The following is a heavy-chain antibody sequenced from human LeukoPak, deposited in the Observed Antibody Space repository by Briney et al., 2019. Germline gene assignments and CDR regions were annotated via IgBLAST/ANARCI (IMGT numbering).Heavy chain of an antibody. CDR1: GFTFSTYS. V-gene: IGHV3-21*01. CDR3: ARGGFSGAYDY. Sequence: GGSLRLSCAASGFTFSTYSMNWVRQAPGKGLEWVSSISSSRSYIYYADSVKGRFTISRDNAKNSLCLQMNSLRAEDTAVYYCARGGFSGAYDYWGQGTLVTVSS. CDR2: ISSSRSYI. D-gene: IGHD3-10*01. J-gene: IGHJ4*02.